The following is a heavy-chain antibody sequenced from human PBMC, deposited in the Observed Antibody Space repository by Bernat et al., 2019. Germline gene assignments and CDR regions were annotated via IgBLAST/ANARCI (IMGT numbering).Heavy chain of an antibody. D-gene: IGHD2-15*01. CDR3: AKLSGRYCSGGSCYSSPQYYFDY. CDR2: ISGSGGST. Sequence: EVQLLESGGGLVQPGGSLRLSCAASGFTFSSYAMSWVRQAPGKGLEWVSAISGSGGSTYYADSVKGRFTISRDNSKNTLYLQMNSLRAEDTAVYYCAKLSGRYCSGGSCYSSPQYYFDYWGQGTLVTVSS. J-gene: IGHJ4*02. V-gene: IGHV3-23*01. CDR1: GFTFSSYA.